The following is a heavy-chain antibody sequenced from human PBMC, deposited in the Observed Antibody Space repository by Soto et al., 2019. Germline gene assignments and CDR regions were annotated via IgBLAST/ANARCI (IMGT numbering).Heavy chain of an antibody. CDR1: GGSVTNYD. D-gene: IGHD4-17*01. CDR2: ILNSGNS. Sequence: QVQLQESGPGLVKPSETLSLTCAISGGSVTNYDWTWVRQPPGKGLEWIGNILNSGNSNYNPSLKSRVTISVDTSKNQFSLKVTSVTAADTAVYYCARRSGTYGGGADSWGQGTLVTVSS. V-gene: IGHV4-59*08. CDR3: ARRSGTYGGGADS. J-gene: IGHJ5*01.